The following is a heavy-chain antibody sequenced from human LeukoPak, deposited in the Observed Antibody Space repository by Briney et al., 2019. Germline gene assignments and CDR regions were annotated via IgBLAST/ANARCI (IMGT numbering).Heavy chain of an antibody. CDR2: INPNSGGT. Sequence: ASVKVSRKSSGYTFTGYYMHWVRHAPGQGLEWVWWINPNSGGTNYAQKFQGRVTMTRDTSISTAYMELSRLRSDDTAVYYCARGFDYYDSSGYSLDIWGQGTMVTVSS. CDR3: ARGFDYYDSSGYSLDI. D-gene: IGHD3-22*01. J-gene: IGHJ3*02. CDR1: GYTFTGYY. V-gene: IGHV1-2*02.